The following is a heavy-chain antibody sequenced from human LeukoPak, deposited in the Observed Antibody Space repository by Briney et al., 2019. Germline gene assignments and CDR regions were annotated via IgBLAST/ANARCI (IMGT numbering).Heavy chain of an antibody. J-gene: IGHJ4*02. D-gene: IGHD1-26*01. CDR2: INAGNGNT. Sequence: ASVKVSCKASGYTFTSYAMHWVRQAPGQRLEWMGWINAGNGNTKYSQKFQGRVTMTRNTSISTAYMELSSLRSEDTAVYYCARVGTRYSGSYYAYDYWGQGTLVTVSS. CDR3: ARVGTRYSGSYYAYDY. CDR1: GYTFTSYA. V-gene: IGHV1-3*01.